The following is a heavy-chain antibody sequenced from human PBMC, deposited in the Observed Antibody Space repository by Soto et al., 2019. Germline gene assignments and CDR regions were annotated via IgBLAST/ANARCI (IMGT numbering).Heavy chain of an antibody. CDR2: IYSGGST. D-gene: IGHD5-18*01. J-gene: IGHJ6*03. CDR1: GFTVSSNY. Sequence: PGGSLRLSCAASGFTVSSNYMSWVRQAPGKGLEWVSVIYSGGSTYYADSVKGRFTISRDNSKITLYLQMNSLRAEDTAVYYCARDGGYSYGYLRYYYYYMDVWGKGTTVTVSS. V-gene: IGHV3-66*01. CDR3: ARDGGYSYGYLRYYYYYMDV.